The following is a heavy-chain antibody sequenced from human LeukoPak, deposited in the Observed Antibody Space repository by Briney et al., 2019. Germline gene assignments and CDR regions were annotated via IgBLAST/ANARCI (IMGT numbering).Heavy chain of an antibody. CDR3: ARPMGSSTSCFDY. CDR2: IYYSGST. Sequence: SETLSLTCTVSGGSISSGDYYWSWIRQPPGKGLEWIGYIYYSGSTYYNPSLKSRVTISVDTSKNQFSLKLSSVTAADTAVYYCARPMGSSTSCFDYWGQGTLVTVSS. D-gene: IGHD2-2*01. V-gene: IGHV4-30-4*01. CDR1: GGSISSGDYY. J-gene: IGHJ4*02.